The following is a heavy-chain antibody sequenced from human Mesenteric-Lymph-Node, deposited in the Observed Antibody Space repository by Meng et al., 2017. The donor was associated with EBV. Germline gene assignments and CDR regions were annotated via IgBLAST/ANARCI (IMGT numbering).Heavy chain of an antibody. CDR3: TRGGYSDYDWDY. Sequence: ESRPGLVNPSETLSLTGTVSGASISSYYWGWLWQSPGRGLEWIGYIYYTGSTNYNPSLKSRVTISLDTSKNHFSLKLSSVTAADTAMYYCTRGGYSDYDWDYWGQGTLVTVSS. D-gene: IGHD5-12*01. CDR2: IYYTGST. J-gene: IGHJ4*02. CDR1: GASISSYY. V-gene: IGHV4-59*01.